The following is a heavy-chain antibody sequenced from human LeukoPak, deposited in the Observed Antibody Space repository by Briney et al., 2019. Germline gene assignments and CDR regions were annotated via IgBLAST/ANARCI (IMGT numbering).Heavy chain of an antibody. CDR3: ARDGSRSAVAGRLYGIDV. D-gene: IGHD6-19*01. V-gene: IGHV3-66*01. J-gene: IGHJ6*02. CDR1: GFTVSSNY. Sequence: GGSLRLSCAASGFTVSSNYMSWVRQAPGKGLEWVSVIYSGGSTYYADSVKGRFTISRDNSKNTLYLQMNSLRAEDTAVYYCARDGSRSAVAGRLYGIDVWGQGTTVTVSS. CDR2: IYSGGST.